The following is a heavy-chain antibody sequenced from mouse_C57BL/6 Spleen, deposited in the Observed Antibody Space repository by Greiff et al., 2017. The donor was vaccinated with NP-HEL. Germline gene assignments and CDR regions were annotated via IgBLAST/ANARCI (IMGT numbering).Heavy chain of an antibody. CDR2: IDPSDSYT. Sequence: QVQLKQSGAELVRPGTSVKLSCKASGYTFTSYWMHWVKQRPGQGLEWIGVIDPSDSYTNYNQKFKGKATLTVDTSSSTAYMQLSSLTSEDSAVYYCARKGITTVVATEYFDVWGTGTTVTVSS. CDR3: ARKGITTVVATEYFDV. V-gene: IGHV1-59*01. CDR1: GYTFTSYW. J-gene: IGHJ1*03. D-gene: IGHD1-1*01.